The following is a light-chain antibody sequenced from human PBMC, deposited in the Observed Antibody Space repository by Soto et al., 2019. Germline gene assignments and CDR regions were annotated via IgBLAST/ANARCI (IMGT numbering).Light chain of an antibody. J-gene: IGKJ2*01. CDR1: QVITNY. V-gene: IGKV1-33*01. Sequence: DIQLTQSASSLSASVGDRVTITCQASQVITNYLYWYQQKPGKAPKLLIYDISTLEIGVPSRFSGSGSGTDFTFTISGLQPEDIATYFCQQYESLPYTFGQGTKLEI. CDR2: DIS. CDR3: QQYESLPYT.